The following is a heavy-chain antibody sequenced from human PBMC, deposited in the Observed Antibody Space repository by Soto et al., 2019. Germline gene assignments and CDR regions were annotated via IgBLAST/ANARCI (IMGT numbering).Heavy chain of an antibody. D-gene: IGHD3-10*01. CDR3: ATTPPQFTNAFDF. CDR2: IRSRPYSYTT. J-gene: IGHJ3*01. V-gene: IGHV3-72*01. CDR1: GFTFSDHY. Sequence: EVQLVESGGGLVHHGGSLRLSCAASGFTFSDHYMDWVRQAPGKGLEWVGRIRSRPYSYTTEYAASVKGRFTLSRDDSQDSLYLQMNSLKTDDTAVYYCATTPPQFTNAFDFWGQGTMVTVSS.